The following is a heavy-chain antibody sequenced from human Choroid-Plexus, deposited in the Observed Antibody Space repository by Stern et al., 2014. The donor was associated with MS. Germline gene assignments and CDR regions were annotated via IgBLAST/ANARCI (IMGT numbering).Heavy chain of an antibody. CDR2: INPNTGGP. Sequence: QVQLVQSGAEVKKPGASVKVSCKTSGYIFTGYYIHWVRQAPGQGLEWMAWINPNTGGPKYAQKFQGRVTMSRDTSISTAYVELSSLTSDDKAVYYCARDQRGITIFGVVTDYYYLGMDVWGQGTTVTVSS. CDR1: GYIFTGYY. J-gene: IGHJ6*02. CDR3: ARDQRGITIFGVVTDYYYLGMDV. V-gene: IGHV1-2*02. D-gene: IGHD3-3*01.